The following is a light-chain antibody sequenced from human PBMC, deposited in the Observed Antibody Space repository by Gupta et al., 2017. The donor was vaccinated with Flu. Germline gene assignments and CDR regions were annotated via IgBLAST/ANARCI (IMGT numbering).Light chain of an antibody. CDR2: EVS. J-gene: IGLJ2*01. CDR3: SSKTSVDTII. CDR1: RSDVGAYKT. V-gene: IGLV2-14*01. Sequence: QSALTQPASVSGSPGQSIPIPCTGTRSDVGAYKTVSRYQQHPGKAPKLIIFEVSDRPSGVSFRFSGSKSGNTASLTISGLQAEDEADYYCSSKTSVDTIIFGGGTKVTVL.